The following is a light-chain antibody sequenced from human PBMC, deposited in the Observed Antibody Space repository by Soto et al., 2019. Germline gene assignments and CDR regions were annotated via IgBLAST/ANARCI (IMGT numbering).Light chain of an antibody. CDR1: SSNIGAGYD. J-gene: IGLJ2*01. CDR3: QSYDSSLSGVI. V-gene: IGLV1-40*01. Sequence: QSVLTQPPSVSGAPGQRVTISCTGSSSNIGAGYDVHWYQQLPGTAPKLLIHANSNRPSGVPDRFSGSTSGTSASLAITGLRAEDEGDYYCQSYDSSLSGVIFGGGTKVTVL. CDR2: ANS.